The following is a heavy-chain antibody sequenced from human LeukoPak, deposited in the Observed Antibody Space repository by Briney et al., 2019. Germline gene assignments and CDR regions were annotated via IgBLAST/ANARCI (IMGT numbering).Heavy chain of an antibody. Sequence: SETLSLTCTVSGGSISSGGYYWSWIRQHPGKGLEWIGYIYYSGSTYYNPSLKSRVTISVDTSKNQFSLKLGSVTAADTAVYYCAGGRYYYDSSGYYLDYWGQGTLVTVSS. J-gene: IGHJ4*02. CDR2: IYYSGST. V-gene: IGHV4-31*03. CDR1: GGSISSGGYY. CDR3: AGGRYYYDSSGYYLDY. D-gene: IGHD3-22*01.